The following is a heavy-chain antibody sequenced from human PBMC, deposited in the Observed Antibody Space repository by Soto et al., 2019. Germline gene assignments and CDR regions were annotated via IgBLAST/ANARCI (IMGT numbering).Heavy chain of an antibody. CDR2: IWYDGSNK. Sequence: QVQLVESGGGVVQPGRSLRLSCAASGFTFSSYGMHWVRQAPGKGLEWVAVIWYDGSNKYYADSVKGRFTISRDNSKNTLYLQMXXLRAEDTAVYYCAXDSSGYFDYWGQGTLVTVSS. D-gene: IGHD3-22*01. V-gene: IGHV3-33*01. CDR3: AXDSSGYFDY. J-gene: IGHJ4*02. CDR1: GFTFSSYG.